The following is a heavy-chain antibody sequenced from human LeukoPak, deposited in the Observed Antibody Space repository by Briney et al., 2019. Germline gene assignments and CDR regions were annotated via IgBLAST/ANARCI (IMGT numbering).Heavy chain of an antibody. V-gene: IGHV3-48*01. CDR3: ATRAAWYYYDSSGGLSH. CDR2: ISSSSSTI. D-gene: IGHD3-22*01. J-gene: IGHJ4*02. Sequence: GGSLRLSCAASGFTFSSYSMNWVRQAPGKGLEWVSYISSSSSTIYYADSVKGRFTISRDNAKNSLYLQMNSLRAEDTAVYYCATRAAWYYYDSSGGLSHWGQGTLVTVSS. CDR1: GFTFSSYS.